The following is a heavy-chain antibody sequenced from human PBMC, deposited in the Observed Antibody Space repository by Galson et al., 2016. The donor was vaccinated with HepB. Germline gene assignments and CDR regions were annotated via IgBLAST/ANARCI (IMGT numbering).Heavy chain of an antibody. D-gene: IGHD2-2*01. J-gene: IGHJ6*02. CDR3: AKGLAYCSGTSCLSYSDSPGGGMDV. Sequence: SLRLSCAASGFAFSTFGMHWVRQAPGKGLEWVAVIWHDGNNKYYLNSVKGRFTISRDNSKNMLYLQLNSLRVEDTAVYYCAKGLAYCSGTSCLSYSDSPGGGMDVWGQGTTVTVSS. CDR2: IWHDGNNK. V-gene: IGHV3-33*06. CDR1: GFAFSTFG.